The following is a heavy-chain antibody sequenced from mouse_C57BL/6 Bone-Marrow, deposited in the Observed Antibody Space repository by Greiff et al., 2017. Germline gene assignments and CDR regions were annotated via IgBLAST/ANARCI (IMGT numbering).Heavy chain of an antibody. J-gene: IGHJ4*01. CDR3: ARVYDYDYAMDY. CDR2: INPNNGTT. D-gene: IGHD2-4*01. V-gene: IGHV1-39*01. CDR1: GYSFTDYN. Sequence: VQLQQSGPELVKPGASVKISCKASGYSFTDYNMNWVKQSNGKSLEWIGVINPNNGTTSYNQKFKGKATLTVDQSSSTAYMQLNSLNSDDSAVYYCARVYDYDYAMDYWGQGTSVTVSS.